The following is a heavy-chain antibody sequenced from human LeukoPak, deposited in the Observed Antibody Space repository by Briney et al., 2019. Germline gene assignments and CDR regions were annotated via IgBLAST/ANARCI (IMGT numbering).Heavy chain of an antibody. CDR3: ARELGTTFDH. CDR1: GLIVSNND. CDR2: SNSDGSHS. V-gene: IGHV3-74*01. Sequence: GGSLRLSCAASGLIVSNNDMSWVRQAPGKGLVWVSRSNSDGSHSSYADSVKGRFTMSRDNAKNTLYLQMNSLRAEDTAVYYCARELGTTFDHWGQGTLVTVSS. D-gene: IGHD1-7*01. J-gene: IGHJ4*02.